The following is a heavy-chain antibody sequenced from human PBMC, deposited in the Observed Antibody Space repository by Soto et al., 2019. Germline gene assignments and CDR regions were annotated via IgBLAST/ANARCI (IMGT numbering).Heavy chain of an antibody. J-gene: IGHJ1*01. V-gene: IGHV3-66*01. Sequence: EVLLVESGGGLVQPGGSLRLSCAASGITVSSNYMNWVRQAPGKGLEWVSIIYSSGSTYYADSVKGRFTFSRDNSKNTLYLQMDSLSAEDTAVNLCARGRGTGSWYGFQHSGQCTLDAVSS. CDR3: ARGRGTGSWYGFQH. CDR2: IYSSGST. CDR1: GITVSSNY. D-gene: IGHD6-13*01.